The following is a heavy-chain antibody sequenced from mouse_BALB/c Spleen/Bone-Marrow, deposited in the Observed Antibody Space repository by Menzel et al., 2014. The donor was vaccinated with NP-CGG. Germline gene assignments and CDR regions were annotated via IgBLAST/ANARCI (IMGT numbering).Heavy chain of an antibody. Sequence: QVQLQQSGPGLVSPSQSLSITCTVSGFSLTSYGVHWVRQPPGKGLEWLGVIWAGGSTNYNSALMSRLSISKDSSKSQVFSKMNSLQTDDTAMYYCARDENYYGNYGTMDYWGQGTSVTVSS. CDR2: IWAGGST. V-gene: IGHV2-9*02. J-gene: IGHJ4*01. CDR1: GFSLTSYG. CDR3: ARDENYYGNYGTMDY. D-gene: IGHD2-1*01.